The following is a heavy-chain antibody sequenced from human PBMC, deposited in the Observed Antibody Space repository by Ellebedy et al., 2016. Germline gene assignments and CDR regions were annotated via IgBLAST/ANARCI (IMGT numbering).Heavy chain of an antibody. D-gene: IGHD3-22*01. V-gene: IGHV3-74*01. Sequence: GESLKISXAASEFIFSNYWMHWVRQAPGKGLVWVSRINSEGTSTSYADSVKGRFTISRDNAKNTLYLQMNSLRAEDTAVYYCARAALYYYDSSGSGYWGLGTLVTVSS. CDR2: INSEGTST. CDR1: EFIFSNYW. J-gene: IGHJ4*02. CDR3: ARAALYYYDSSGSGY.